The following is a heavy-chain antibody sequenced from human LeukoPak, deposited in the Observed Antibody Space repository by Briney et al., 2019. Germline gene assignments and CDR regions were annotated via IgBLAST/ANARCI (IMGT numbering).Heavy chain of an antibody. Sequence: PGGSLRLSCAASGFTFSSYGMHWVRQAPGKGLEWVAVISYDGSNKYYADSVKGRFTISRDNSKNTLYLQMNSLRAEDTAVHYCAKSYEVVPAAIGHWGQGTLVTVSS. V-gene: IGHV3-30*18. D-gene: IGHD2-2*01. CDR1: GFTFSSYG. CDR3: AKSYEVVPAAIGH. CDR2: ISYDGSNK. J-gene: IGHJ4*02.